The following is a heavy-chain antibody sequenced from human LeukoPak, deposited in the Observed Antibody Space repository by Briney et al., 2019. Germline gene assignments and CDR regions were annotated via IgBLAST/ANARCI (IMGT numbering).Heavy chain of an antibody. CDR2: IYYSGST. J-gene: IGHJ4*02. V-gene: IGHV4-59*01. Sequence: SETLSLTCTVSGGSISSYYWSWIRQPPGKGLEWIGYIYYSGSTHYNPSLKSRVTISVDTSKNQFSLKLSSVTAADTAVYYCARGAYYSPYWGQGTLVTVSS. CDR3: ARGAYYSPY. CDR1: GGSISSYY. D-gene: IGHD3-10*01.